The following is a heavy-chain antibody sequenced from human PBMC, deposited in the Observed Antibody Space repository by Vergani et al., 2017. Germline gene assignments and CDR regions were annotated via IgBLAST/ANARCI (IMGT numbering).Heavy chain of an antibody. Sequence: QVQLVESGGGVVQPGGSLRLSCAASGFPFSSYAMHWVRQGPGKGLEWLAFIEYDGSNKYYADSVKGRFTISRDDSKNTLYLRLNSLRPEDTAVYYCASRWFSGSWSFDFWGQGTLVTVSS. CDR1: GFPFSSYA. CDR2: IEYDGSNK. J-gene: IGHJ4*02. CDR3: ASRWFSGSWSFDF. V-gene: IGHV3-30*02. D-gene: IGHD6-25*01.